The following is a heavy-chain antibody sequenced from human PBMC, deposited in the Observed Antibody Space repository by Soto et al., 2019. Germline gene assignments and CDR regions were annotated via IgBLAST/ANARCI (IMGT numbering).Heavy chain of an antibody. CDR1: GGTFSSYS. D-gene: IGHD1-26*01. CDR2: IIPIFCTA. J-gene: IGHJ4*02. Sequence: QVQLVQSGAEVKKPGSSVKVSCKASGGTFSSYSINWVRQAPGQGLEWMGEIIPIFCTANYAQKFQGRVTITADESTSTAYMELSSRRYEDTAVYYFARDGGSLSGGIDYWSQGSRVTVSS. V-gene: IGHV1-69*01. CDR3: ARDGGSLSGGIDY.